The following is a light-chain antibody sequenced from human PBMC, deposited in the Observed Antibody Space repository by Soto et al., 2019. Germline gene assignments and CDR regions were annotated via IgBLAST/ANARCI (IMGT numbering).Light chain of an antibody. CDR1: QSVSSSY. CDR3: QQYRSSPLIT. V-gene: IGKV3-20*01. CDR2: GAS. Sequence: EIVLTQSPGTLSLSPGERATLSCRASQSVSSSYLAWYQQKPGHAPRLLIYGASSRATGIPDRYSGSGSGTDFTLTISRLEPEDFAVYYCQQYRSSPLITFGQGTRLESK. J-gene: IGKJ5*01.